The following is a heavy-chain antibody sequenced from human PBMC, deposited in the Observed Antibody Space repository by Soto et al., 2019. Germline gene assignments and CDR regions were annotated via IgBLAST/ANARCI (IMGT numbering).Heavy chain of an antibody. CDR3: AKWEYSSSSVPY. CDR1: GFTFSSYA. J-gene: IGHJ4*02. D-gene: IGHD6-6*01. Sequence: GSLRLSCAASGFTFSSYAMSWVRQAPGKGLEWVSAISGSGGSTYYADSVKGRFTISRDNSKNTLYLQMNSLRAEDTAVYYCAKWEYSSSSVPYWGQGTLVTVSS. CDR2: ISGSGGST. V-gene: IGHV3-23*01.